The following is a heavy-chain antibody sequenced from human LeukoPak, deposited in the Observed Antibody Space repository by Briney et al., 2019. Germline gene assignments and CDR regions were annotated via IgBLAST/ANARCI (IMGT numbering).Heavy chain of an antibody. CDR3: AREDYDDSGAWYLDL. Sequence: SQTLSLTCTVSGGSISSGSYYWSWIRQPAGTGLEWIGRIYTSGSTNYNPSLKSRVTISVDTSKNQFSLKLSSVTAADTAVYYCAREDYDDSGAWYLDLWGRGTLVTVSS. V-gene: IGHV4-61*02. J-gene: IGHJ2*01. CDR2: IYTSGST. CDR1: GGSISSGSYY. D-gene: IGHD3-3*01.